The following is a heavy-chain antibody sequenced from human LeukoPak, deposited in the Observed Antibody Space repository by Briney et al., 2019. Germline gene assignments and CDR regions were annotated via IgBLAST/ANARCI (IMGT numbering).Heavy chain of an antibody. V-gene: IGHV1-69*06. Sequence: ASVKVSCKASGGTFSSYAISWVRQAPGQGLEWMGGIIPIFGTANYAQKFQGRVTITADKSTSTAYMELSSLRSEDTAVYYCARSYHYYDSSGYSMGDTFEIWGQGTMVTVSS. CDR2: IIPIFGTA. J-gene: IGHJ3*02. CDR3: ARSYHYYDSSGYSMGDTFEI. D-gene: IGHD3-22*01. CDR1: GGTFSSYA.